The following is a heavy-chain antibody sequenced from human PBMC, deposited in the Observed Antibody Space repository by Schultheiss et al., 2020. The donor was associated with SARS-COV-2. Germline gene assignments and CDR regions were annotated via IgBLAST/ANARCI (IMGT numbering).Heavy chain of an antibody. D-gene: IGHD5-24*01. CDR3: ARGTRGDGYHLNYYYYGMDV. CDR1: GDSISSYY. CDR2: IYTSGST. V-gene: IGHV4-4*07. J-gene: IGHJ6*02. Sequence: SETLSLTCTVSGDSISSYYWSWVRQPAGKGLEWIGRIYTSGSTNYNPSLKSRVTMSVDTSKNQVSLKLSSVTAADTAVYYCARGTRGDGYHLNYYYYGMDVWGQGTTVTVSS.